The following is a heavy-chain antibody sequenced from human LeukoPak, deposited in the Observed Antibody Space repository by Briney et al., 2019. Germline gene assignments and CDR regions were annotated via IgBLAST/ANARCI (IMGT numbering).Heavy chain of an antibody. D-gene: IGHD3-9*01. V-gene: IGHV3-64D*09. Sequence: GGPLRLSCSASGFTFSNYAMYWVRQAPGKGLEYVSAISSNGGSTYYADSVKGRFTISRDNSKNTLYLQMSSLRAEDTAVYFCVKWDCSILAIYYFDYWGQGTLVTVSS. J-gene: IGHJ4*02. CDR1: GFTFSNYA. CDR3: VKWDCSILAIYYFDY. CDR2: ISSNGGST.